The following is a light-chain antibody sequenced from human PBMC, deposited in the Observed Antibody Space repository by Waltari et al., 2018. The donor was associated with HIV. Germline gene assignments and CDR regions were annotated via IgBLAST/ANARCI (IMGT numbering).Light chain of an antibody. J-gene: IGKJ1*01. Sequence: DIVMTQSPLSLPVTPGEPASISCRSSQSLLDSNGYNYLDWYLQKPGQSPQLLIYLGSNRASGVPDMFSGSGSGTDFTLKISRVEAEDVGVYYCIQALKHPRTFGQGTKVEIK. V-gene: IGKV2-28*01. CDR3: IQALKHPRT. CDR1: QSLLDSNGYNY. CDR2: LGS.